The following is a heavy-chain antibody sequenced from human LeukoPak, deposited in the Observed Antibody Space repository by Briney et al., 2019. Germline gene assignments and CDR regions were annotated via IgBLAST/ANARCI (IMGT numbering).Heavy chain of an antibody. D-gene: IGHD2-2*01. CDR3: ARLDYCSSTSCYEEGGFDY. V-gene: IGHV3-21*01. Sequence: GGSLRLSCAASGFTFSSYSMNWVRQAPGKGLEWVSSISSSSSYIYYADSVKGRFTISRDNAKNSLYLQMNSLRAEDTAVYYCARLDYCSSTSCYEEGGFDYWGQGTLVTVSS. J-gene: IGHJ4*02. CDR2: ISSSSSYI. CDR1: GFTFSSYS.